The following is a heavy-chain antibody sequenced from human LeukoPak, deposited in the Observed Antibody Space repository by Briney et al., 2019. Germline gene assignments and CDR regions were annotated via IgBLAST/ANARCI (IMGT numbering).Heavy chain of an antibody. CDR1: GGSFSGYY. D-gene: IGHD3-3*01. Sequence: TSETLSPTCAVYGGSFSGYYWSWIRQPPGKGLEWIGEINHSGSTNYNPSLKSRVTISVDTSKNQFSLKLSSVTAADTAVYYCARGSTDFWSGYPYYYGMDVWGQGTTVTVSS. CDR3: ARGSTDFWSGYPYYYGMDV. V-gene: IGHV4-34*01. CDR2: INHSGST. J-gene: IGHJ6*02.